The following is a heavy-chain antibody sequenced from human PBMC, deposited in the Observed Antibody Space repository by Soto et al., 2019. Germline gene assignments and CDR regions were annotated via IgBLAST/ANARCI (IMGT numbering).Heavy chain of an antibody. Sequence: EVQLLESGGGLVQPGGSLRLSCAASGFTFSNYAVTWVRQAPGKGLEWVSTISGSGGSTYYPDSVKVRFTISRDNSKNTLYLQMNSLRAEDTAVYYCSKDQGSSWYEIDYWGQGTLVTVSS. CDR3: SKDQGSSWYEIDY. CDR2: ISGSGGST. V-gene: IGHV3-23*01. D-gene: IGHD6-13*01. J-gene: IGHJ4*02. CDR1: GFTFSNYA.